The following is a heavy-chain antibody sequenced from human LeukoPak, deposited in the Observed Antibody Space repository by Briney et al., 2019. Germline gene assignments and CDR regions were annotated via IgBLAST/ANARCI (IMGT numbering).Heavy chain of an antibody. D-gene: IGHD6-13*01. J-gene: IGHJ4*02. CDR1: GFTFSDYY. CDR2: ISSSGNTT. CDR3: ARDGGSSWYFDY. V-gene: IGHV3-11*04. Sequence: GGSLRLSCAASGFTFSDYYMSWIRQAPGKGLECVSYISSSGNTTYHADSVKGRFTIFRDNAKNSLYLQMSSLRAEDTAVYYCARDGGSSWYFDYWGQGTLVTVSS.